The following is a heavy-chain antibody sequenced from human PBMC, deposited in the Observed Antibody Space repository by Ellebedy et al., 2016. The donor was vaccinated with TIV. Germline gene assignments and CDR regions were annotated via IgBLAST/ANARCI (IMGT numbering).Heavy chain of an antibody. J-gene: IGHJ6*02. Sequence: SVKVSCXASGYTFTSYYMHWVRQAPGQGLEWMGGIIPIFGTANYAQKFQGRVTITADESTSTAYMELSSLRSEDTAVYYCATGNMFLYGMDVWGQGTTVTVSS. CDR3: ATGNMFLYGMDV. CDR1: GYTFTSYY. D-gene: IGHD3-10*02. CDR2: IIPIFGTA. V-gene: IGHV1-69*13.